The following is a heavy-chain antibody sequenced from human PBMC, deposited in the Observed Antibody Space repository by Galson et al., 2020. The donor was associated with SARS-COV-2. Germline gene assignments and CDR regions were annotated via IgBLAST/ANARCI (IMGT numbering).Heavy chain of an antibody. CDR3: ARSPVVGGCFPKKSLGFFDS. CDR1: GGSLRSYF. V-gene: IGHV4-34*01. D-gene: IGHD2-2*01. CDR2: IHHTGNR. J-gene: IGHJ5*01. Sequence: SETLSLTCAVYGGSLRSYFWTWIRQAPGKGLEWIGEIHHTGNRNVNPSLQSRLSVSVDKAKNQFSLRLTSVTAADTGMYYCARSPVVGGCFPKKSLGFFDSWGQGILVTVSA.